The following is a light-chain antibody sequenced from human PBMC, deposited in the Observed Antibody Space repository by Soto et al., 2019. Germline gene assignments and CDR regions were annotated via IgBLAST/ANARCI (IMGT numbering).Light chain of an antibody. V-gene: IGLV1-51*02. J-gene: IGLJ3*02. CDR2: ENN. Sequence: QSVLTQPPSVSAAPGQKVTISCSGSSSNIGNNYVSWYQQLPGTAPKLLIYENNKRPSGIPDRFSGSTSGTSATLGITGLQTGDEADYYCGTWDNSLSARVFGGGTQLTVL. CDR3: GTWDNSLSARV. CDR1: SSNIGNNY.